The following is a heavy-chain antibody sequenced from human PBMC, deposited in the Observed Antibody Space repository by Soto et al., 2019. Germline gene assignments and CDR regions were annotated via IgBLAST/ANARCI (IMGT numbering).Heavy chain of an antibody. CDR2: ISGSGGST. J-gene: IGHJ3*02. Sequence: GGSLRLSCAASGFTFSSYAMSWVRQAPGKGLEWVSAISGSGGSTYYADSVKGRFTISRDNSKNTLYLQMNSLRAEDTAVYYCAKGSRSDSSSSGLFDAFDIWGQGTMVTVSS. CDR3: AKGSRSDSSSSGLFDAFDI. CDR1: GFTFSSYA. D-gene: IGHD6-6*01. V-gene: IGHV3-23*01.